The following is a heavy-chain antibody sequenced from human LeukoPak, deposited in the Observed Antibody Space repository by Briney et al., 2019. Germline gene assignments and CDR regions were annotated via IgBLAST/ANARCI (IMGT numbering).Heavy chain of an antibody. V-gene: IGHV4-39*02. CDR3: ARDGDSRVYCGGDCYSLA. J-gene: IGHJ5*02. CDR2: IYYSGST. CDR1: GGSISSSSYY. Sequence: SETLSLTCTVSGGSISSSSYYWGWIRQPPGKGLEWIGSIYYSGSTYYNPSLESRVTISVDTSKNQFSLKLSSVTAADTAVYYCARDGDSRVYCGGDCYSLAWGQGTLVTVSS. D-gene: IGHD2-21*02.